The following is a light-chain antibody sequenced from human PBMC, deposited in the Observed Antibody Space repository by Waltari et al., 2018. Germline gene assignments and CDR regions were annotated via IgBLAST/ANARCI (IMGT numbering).Light chain of an antibody. CDR3: QQRRSWPLT. Sequence: SCMASQSVGTYLAWYQQRPGQSPRLLIYDASYRATGIPGRFSGSGSETDFTLTISSLQPEDFAVYYCQQRRSWPLTFGGGTRVQI. V-gene: IGKV3-11*01. CDR1: QSVGTY. J-gene: IGKJ4*01. CDR2: DAS.